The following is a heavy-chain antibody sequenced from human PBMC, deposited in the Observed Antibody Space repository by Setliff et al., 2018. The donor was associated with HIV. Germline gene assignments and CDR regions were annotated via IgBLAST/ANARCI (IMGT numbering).Heavy chain of an antibody. CDR2: MNPNTGVS. CDR3: ARGKGVGGVVITGGLDV. Sequence: ASVKVSCKASGHTFTNVDIHWLRRATGQGLEWMGWMNPNTGVSGYALKFQARVTMTRDTSISTAYMGLSSLTSEDTAVYYWARGKGVGGVVITGGLDVWGKGTTVTVS. V-gene: IGHV1-8*01. J-gene: IGHJ6*03. CDR1: GHTFTNVD. D-gene: IGHD3-10*01.